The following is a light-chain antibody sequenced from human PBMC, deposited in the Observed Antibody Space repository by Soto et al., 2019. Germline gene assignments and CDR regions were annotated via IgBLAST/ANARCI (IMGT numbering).Light chain of an antibody. CDR1: SSDVGGYDY. V-gene: IGLV2-11*01. CDR2: GVT. Sequence: QSALTQPRSVSGSPGQSVTISCTGTSSDVGGYDYVSWYQQHPGKAPKLMIYGVTKRRSGVPDRFSGSQSGNTASLTISGPQAEDESDYYCCSHGGRHYYVFGTGTKLTVL. CDR3: CSHGGRHYYV. J-gene: IGLJ1*01.